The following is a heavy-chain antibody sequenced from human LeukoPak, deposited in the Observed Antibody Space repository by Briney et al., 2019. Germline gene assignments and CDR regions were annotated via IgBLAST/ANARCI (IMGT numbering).Heavy chain of an antibody. CDR2: IYHSGST. D-gene: IGHD2-2*01. V-gene: IGHV4-39*07. Sequence: SETLSLTCTVSGDSISSSSYYWGWIRRPPGKGLEWIGSIYHSGSTYYNPSLKSRVTISVDTSKNQFSLKLSSVTAADTAVYYCARLGIYCSSTSCLNWFDPWGQGTLVTVSS. CDR3: ARLGIYCSSTSCLNWFDP. CDR1: GDSISSSSYY. J-gene: IGHJ5*02.